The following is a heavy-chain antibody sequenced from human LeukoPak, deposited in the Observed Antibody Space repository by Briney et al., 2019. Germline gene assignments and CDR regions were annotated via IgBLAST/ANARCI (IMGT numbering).Heavy chain of an antibody. CDR3: ARANYDFWSAQGNWFDP. Sequence: GGSLRLSCAASGFAVSSNYMSWVRQAPGKGLEWVSGIYSGGSTYYADSVKGRFTISRDNSKNTLYLQMNSLRAEDTAVYYCARANYDFWSAQGNWFDPWGQGTLVTVSS. CDR2: IYSGGST. V-gene: IGHV3-53*01. J-gene: IGHJ5*02. CDR1: GFAVSSNY. D-gene: IGHD3-3*01.